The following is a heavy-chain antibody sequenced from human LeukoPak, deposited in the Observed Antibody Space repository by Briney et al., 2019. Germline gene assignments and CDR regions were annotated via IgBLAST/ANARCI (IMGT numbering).Heavy chain of an antibody. J-gene: IGHJ5*02. D-gene: IGHD5-12*01. CDR2: IYYSGST. Sequence: PSETLSLTCTVSGGSISSDYWSCIRQPPGKGLEWVGYIYYSGSTKYNPSLKSRVTISLDTSKNQFTLKLNSVTAADTAVYYCARRNIDIGFDPWGQGTLVTVSS. CDR3: ARRNIDIGFDP. CDR1: GGSISSDY. V-gene: IGHV4-59*08.